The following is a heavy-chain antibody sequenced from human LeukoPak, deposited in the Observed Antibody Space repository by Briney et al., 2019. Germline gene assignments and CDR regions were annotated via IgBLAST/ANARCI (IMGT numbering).Heavy chain of an antibody. Sequence: GGSLRLSCAASGFTFSSYAMHWVRQAPGKGLEWVAVISYDGSNKYYADSVKGRFTISRDNSKNTLYLQMNSLRAEDTAVYYCARDLATIAARRRGAFDIWGQGTMVTVSS. CDR3: ARDLATIAARRRGAFDI. D-gene: IGHD6-6*01. J-gene: IGHJ3*02. CDR1: GFTFSSYA. V-gene: IGHV3-30-3*01. CDR2: ISYDGSNK.